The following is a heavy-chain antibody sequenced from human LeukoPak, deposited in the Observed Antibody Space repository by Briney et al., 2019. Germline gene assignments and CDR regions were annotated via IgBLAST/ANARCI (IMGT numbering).Heavy chain of an antibody. D-gene: IGHD5-24*01. V-gene: IGHV3-33*01. CDR2: IYYDGSQT. CDR3: ARDQGTVKTIRGFEI. CDR1: GLTFNFFA. J-gene: IGHJ3*02. Sequence: GRSLRLSCAASGLTFNFFAMHWVRQAPGKGLEWVAVIYYDGSQTYYADFVKGRFTISRDNSKNTVYLQMNSLRAEDTAIYFCARDQGTVKTIRGFEIWGQGTMVTVSS.